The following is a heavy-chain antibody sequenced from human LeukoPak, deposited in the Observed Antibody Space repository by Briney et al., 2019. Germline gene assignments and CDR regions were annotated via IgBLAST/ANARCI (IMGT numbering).Heavy chain of an antibody. CDR2: ISSSGTYI. D-gene: IGHD5-18*01. CDR3: ARVGFTYGSDF. Sequence: GGSLRLSCAASGFTFSTYSMSWVRQAPGKGLEWVSSISSSGTYIYYADSMKGRFTISRDNAKNSLYLQMNSLRAEDTAVYYCARVGFTYGSDFWGQGTLVTVSS. CDR1: GFTFSTYS. J-gene: IGHJ4*02. V-gene: IGHV3-21*01.